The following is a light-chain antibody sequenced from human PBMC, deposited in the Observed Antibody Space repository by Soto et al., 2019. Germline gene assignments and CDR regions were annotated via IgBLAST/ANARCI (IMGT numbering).Light chain of an antibody. Sequence: NFMLTQPHSVSESPGKTVTISCTRSSGSIASNYVQWYQQRPGSSPTTVIYEDNQRPSGVPGRFSGSIDSSSNSASLTISGLKTEDEADYYCQSYDSSNWVFGGGTQLTVL. CDR3: QSYDSSNWV. J-gene: IGLJ3*02. V-gene: IGLV6-57*01. CDR2: EDN. CDR1: SGSIASNY.